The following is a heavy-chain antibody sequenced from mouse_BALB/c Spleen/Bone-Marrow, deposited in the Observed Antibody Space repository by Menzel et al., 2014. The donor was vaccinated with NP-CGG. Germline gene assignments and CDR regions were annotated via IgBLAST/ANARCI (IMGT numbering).Heavy chain of an antibody. D-gene: IGHD2-12*01. V-gene: IGHV1-14*01. CDR3: ARWRYPYAMDY. Sequence: VQLKHSGPELVKPGASVKMSCKASGYTFTSYVIHWVKQKPGQGLDWIGYINPYNDGTKYNEKFKGKATLTSDKSSSTAYMELSSLTSEDSAVYYCARWRYPYAMDYWGQGTSVTVSS. CDR1: GYTFTSYV. J-gene: IGHJ4*01. CDR2: INPYNDGT.